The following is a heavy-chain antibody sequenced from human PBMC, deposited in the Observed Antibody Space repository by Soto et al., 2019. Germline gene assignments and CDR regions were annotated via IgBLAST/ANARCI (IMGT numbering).Heavy chain of an antibody. CDR1: GFTFSSYG. J-gene: IGHJ4*02. Sequence: QVQLAESGGGVVQPGRSLRLSCAASGFTFSSYGMHWVRQAPGKGLEWVAVIWYDGSNKYYADSVKGRFTISRDNSKNTLYLQMNILRAEDTAVYYCARDEYVSGSLDYWGQGTLVTVSS. V-gene: IGHV3-33*01. D-gene: IGHD3-10*01. CDR2: IWYDGSNK. CDR3: ARDEYVSGSLDY.